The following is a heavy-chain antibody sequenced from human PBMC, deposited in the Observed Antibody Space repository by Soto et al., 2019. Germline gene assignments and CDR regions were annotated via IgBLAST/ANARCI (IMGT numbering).Heavy chain of an antibody. CDR2: ISYDGSNK. D-gene: IGHD3-9*01. Sequence: QVQLVESGGGVVQPGRSLRLSCAASGFTFSSYAMHWVRQAPGKGLEWVAVISYDGSNKYYADSVKGRFTISRDNSKNTLYLQMNSLRAEDTAVYYCAKALRYFRPPLLYWGQGTLVTVSS. J-gene: IGHJ4*02. CDR1: GFTFSSYA. CDR3: AKALRYFRPPLLY. V-gene: IGHV3-30-3*01.